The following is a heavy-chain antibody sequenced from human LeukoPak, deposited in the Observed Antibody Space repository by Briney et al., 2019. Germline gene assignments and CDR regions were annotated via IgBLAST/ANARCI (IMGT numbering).Heavy chain of an antibody. Sequence: GESLKISCKGSGYSFTSYWIGWLRQMPGKGLEWMGIIYPGDSDTRYSPSFQGQVTISADKSISTAYLQWSSLKASDTAMYYCARRGQGYCSGGSCYNANWFDPWGQGTLVTVSS. CDR2: IYPGDSDT. V-gene: IGHV5-51*01. CDR3: ARRGQGYCSGGSCYNANWFDP. D-gene: IGHD2-15*01. J-gene: IGHJ5*02. CDR1: GYSFTSYW.